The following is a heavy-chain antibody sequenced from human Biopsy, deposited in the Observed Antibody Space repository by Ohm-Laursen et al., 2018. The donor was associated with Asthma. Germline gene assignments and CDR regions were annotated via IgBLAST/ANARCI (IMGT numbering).Heavy chain of an antibody. Sequence: GASVKVSCNTSGYTFNSAGITWVRQAPGQGLEWMGWISVYNGNTKVAQKLQDRVTMITDTSTSTAYMELRSLRSDDTAVYFCARAVDYSHYYGIDVWGQGTTVTVS. V-gene: IGHV1-18*01. CDR1: GYTFNSAG. CDR3: ARAVDYSHYYGIDV. D-gene: IGHD3-10*01. J-gene: IGHJ6*02. CDR2: ISVYNGNT.